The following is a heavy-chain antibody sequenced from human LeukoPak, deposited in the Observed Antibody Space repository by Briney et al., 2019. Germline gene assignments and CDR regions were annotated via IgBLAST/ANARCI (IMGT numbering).Heavy chain of an antibody. CDR2: INPNSGGT. V-gene: IGHV1-2*02. J-gene: IGHJ4*02. D-gene: IGHD6-6*01. Sequence: ASVKVSCKASGYTFTGYYMHWVRQAPGQGLEWMGWINPNSGGTNYAQKFQGRVTMTRDTSTSTVYSELSSLRSEDTAVYYCTRGGEYSASPGVYWGQGTLVTVSS. CDR1: GYTFTGYY. CDR3: TRGGEYSASPGVY.